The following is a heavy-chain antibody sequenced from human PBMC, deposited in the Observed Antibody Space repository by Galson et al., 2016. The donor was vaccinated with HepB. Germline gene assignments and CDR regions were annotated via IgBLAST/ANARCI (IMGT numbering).Heavy chain of an antibody. J-gene: IGHJ2*01. CDR3: TSRHDYSKYVDWHFNL. CDR1: GFTFGDYA. CDR2: IRSKAYGETT. V-gene: IGHV3-49*03. Sequence: SLRLSCAVSGFTFGDYAMSWFRQAPGKGLEWVGFIRSKAYGETTEYAASVKGRFTILRDDSKSIAYLQMNSLKTEDTAVYYCTSRHDYSKYVDWHFNLWGRGTLVTVSS. D-gene: IGHD4-11*01.